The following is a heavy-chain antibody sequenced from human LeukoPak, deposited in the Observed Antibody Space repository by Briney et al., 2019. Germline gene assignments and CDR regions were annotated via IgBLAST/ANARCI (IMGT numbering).Heavy chain of an antibody. D-gene: IGHD5-18*01. CDR2: ISGNGGST. V-gene: IGHV3-23*01. CDR1: GFSFSSYV. J-gene: IGHJ4*02. Sequence: GGSLRLSCVASGFSFSSYVRNWVRQAPGTGRGWVSVISGNGGSTYYADSVKGRFTISRDNSKNTLSLQMNSLRAEDTAVYYCAKGIELWLTYFDHWGQGTLVTASS. CDR3: AKGIELWLTYFDH.